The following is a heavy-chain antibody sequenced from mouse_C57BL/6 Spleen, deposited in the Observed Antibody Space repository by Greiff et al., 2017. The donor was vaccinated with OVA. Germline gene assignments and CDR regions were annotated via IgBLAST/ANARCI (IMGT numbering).Heavy chain of an antibody. Sequence: VKLQQPGTELVKPGASVKLSCKASGYTFTRYWMPWVKQRPGQGLEWIGNINPSNGGTNYNEKFKSKATLTVDKSSSTAYMQLSSLTSEDSAVYYCARSGADYGSSYDAMDYWGQGTSVTVSS. CDR2: INPSNGGT. J-gene: IGHJ4*01. D-gene: IGHD1-1*01. CDR3: ARSGADYGSSYDAMDY. CDR1: GYTFTRYW. V-gene: IGHV1-53*01.